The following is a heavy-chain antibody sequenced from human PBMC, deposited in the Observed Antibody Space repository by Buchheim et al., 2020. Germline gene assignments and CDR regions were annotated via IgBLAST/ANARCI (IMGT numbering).Heavy chain of an antibody. Sequence: QVQLVESGGGVVQPGRSLRLSCAASGFTFSSYGMHWVRQAPGKGLEWVAVISYDGSNKYYADSVKGRFTISRDNSKNTLYLQMNSLRDEDTALYYCAREPREGIPMDYWGQGTL. D-gene: IGHD1-14*01. V-gene: IGHV3-30*03. J-gene: IGHJ4*02. CDR2: ISYDGSNK. CDR3: AREPREGIPMDY. CDR1: GFTFSSYG.